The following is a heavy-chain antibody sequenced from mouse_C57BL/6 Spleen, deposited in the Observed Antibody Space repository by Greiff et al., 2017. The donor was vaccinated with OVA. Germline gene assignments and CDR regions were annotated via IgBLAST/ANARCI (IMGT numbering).Heavy chain of an antibody. Sequence: QVQLQQPGAELVMPGASVKLSCKASGYTFTSYWMHWVKQRPGPGLEWIREIDPSDSYTNYNQKFKGKSTLTVDKSSSTAYMQLSSLTSEDSAVYYCARRGPYYYGSSYWYFDVWGTGTTVTVSS. V-gene: IGHV1-69*01. CDR3: ARRGPYYYGSSYWYFDV. D-gene: IGHD1-1*01. CDR2: IDPSDSYT. J-gene: IGHJ1*03. CDR1: GYTFTSYW.